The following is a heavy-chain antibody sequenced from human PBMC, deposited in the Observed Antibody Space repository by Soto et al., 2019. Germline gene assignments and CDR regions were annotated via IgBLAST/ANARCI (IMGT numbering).Heavy chain of an antibody. CDR1: GLPFSRYA. D-gene: IGHD2-15*01. Sequence: GGTLRLSCSDTGLPFSRYALCWVRQGPGKGLEWVAVVSIGGSTHYADSVRGRFTISRDNSKNTLSLQMNSLTAEDTAVYFCAKRRGAGGHFDYWGQGALVKVSS. CDR2: VSIGGST. J-gene: IGHJ4*02. CDR3: AKRRGAGGHFDY. V-gene: IGHV3-23*01.